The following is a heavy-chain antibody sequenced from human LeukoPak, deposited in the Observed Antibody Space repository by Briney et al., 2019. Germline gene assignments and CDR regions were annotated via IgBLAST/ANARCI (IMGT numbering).Heavy chain of an antibody. V-gene: IGHV3-21*04. CDR2: ISSSSSYI. J-gene: IGHJ4*02. CDR3: AKISGGIGYYFDY. D-gene: IGHD2-15*01. CDR1: GFTFSSYS. Sequence: PGGSLRLSCAASGFTFSSYSMNWVRQAPGKGLEWVSSISSSSSYIYYADSVKGRFTISRDNAKNSLYLQMNSLRAEDTAVYYCAKISGGIGYYFDYWGQGTLVTVSS.